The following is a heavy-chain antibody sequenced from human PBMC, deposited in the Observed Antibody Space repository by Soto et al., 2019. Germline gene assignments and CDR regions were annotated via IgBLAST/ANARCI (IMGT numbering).Heavy chain of an antibody. CDR3: AREGEGRKRRKRRVLAY. D-gene: IGHD1-1*01. Sequence: WKDCRDGIAGWSMWWPQRYTKQGLELMGWINPNSGGTNYAQKFQGRVTMTRDTSISTAYMELSRLRSDDTAVYYCAREGEGRKRRKRRVLAYLRQGTLVTVSS. J-gene: IGHJ4*02. V-gene: IGHV1-2*02. CDR2: INPNSGGT. CDR1: RDGIAGWS.